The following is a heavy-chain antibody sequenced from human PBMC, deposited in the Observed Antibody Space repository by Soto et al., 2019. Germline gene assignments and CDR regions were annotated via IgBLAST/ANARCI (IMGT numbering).Heavy chain of an antibody. CDR2: IFWDDER. V-gene: IGHV2-5*02. CDR3: ARSPHSSRPFDWYFEH. D-gene: IGHD3-9*01. Sequence: QITLKESGPTLVKPTQTLTLTCTFSGFSLGTSGVGVGWFRQPPGESLEWLALIFWDDERHYSPSLKSRFTITKKTSNNQVVPTMTNMDPRDTASYYLARSPHSSRPFDWYFEHWGQCTQVTVSS. CDR1: GFSLGTSGVG. J-gene: IGHJ1*01.